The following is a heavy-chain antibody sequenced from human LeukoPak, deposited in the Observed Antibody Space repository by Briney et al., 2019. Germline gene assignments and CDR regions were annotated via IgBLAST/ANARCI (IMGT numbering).Heavy chain of an antibody. CDR1: GGSISGYY. V-gene: IGHV4-59*01. D-gene: IGHD6-19*01. CDR3: ARDHSSGWYDP. CDR2: IYYLGST. J-gene: IGHJ5*02. Sequence: SETLSLTCTVSGGSISGYYWSWIRQPPGKGLEWIGYIYYLGSTNYNPSLKGRVTISVDTSKNQFSLKLSSVTAADTAVYYCARDHSSGWYDPWGQGTLVTVSS.